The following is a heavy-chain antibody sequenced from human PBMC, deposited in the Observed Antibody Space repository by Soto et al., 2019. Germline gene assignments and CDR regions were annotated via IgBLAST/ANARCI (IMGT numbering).Heavy chain of an antibody. CDR1: VGSFSGYY. J-gene: IGHJ3*02. CDR2: INHSGST. CDR3: ARGGYYDILTGYHSTFDI. D-gene: IGHD3-9*01. V-gene: IGHV4-34*01. Sequence: SETLSLTCAVYVGSFSGYYWSWIRQPPGKGLEWIGEINHSGSTNYNPSLKSRVTISVDTSKNQFSLKLSSVTAADTAVYYCARGGYYDILTGYHSTFDIWGQGTMVTVS.